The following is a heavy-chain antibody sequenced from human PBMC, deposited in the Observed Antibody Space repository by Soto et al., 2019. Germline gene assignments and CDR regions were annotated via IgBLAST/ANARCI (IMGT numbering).Heavy chain of an antibody. CDR2: SLYSGTT. V-gene: IGHV4-39*01. J-gene: IGHJ4*02. Sequence: SETLSLTCTVSGGSISSLGYYWGLIRQPPGKGLEWIGSSLYSGTTYYDPSVESRLTVSVDMSKNQFSLKLNSVTAADTAVYYCARLRESGEDRDYWGQGTLVTVSS. D-gene: IGHD2-21*01. CDR3: ARLRESGEDRDY. CDR1: GGSISSLGYY.